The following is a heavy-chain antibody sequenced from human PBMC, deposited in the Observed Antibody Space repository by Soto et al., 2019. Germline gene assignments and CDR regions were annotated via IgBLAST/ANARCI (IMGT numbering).Heavy chain of an antibody. V-gene: IGHV3-73*01. Sequence: EVQLVESGGGLVQPGGSLKLSCAASGFTFSGSAMHWVRQASGKGLEWVGRIRSKANSYATAYAASVKGRFTISRDDSKKTAYLQMNSLKTEDTAVYYCASMVRGDPISWGQGTLVTVSS. CDR2: IRSKANSYAT. CDR1: GFTFSGSA. D-gene: IGHD3-10*01. CDR3: ASMVRGDPIS. J-gene: IGHJ4*02.